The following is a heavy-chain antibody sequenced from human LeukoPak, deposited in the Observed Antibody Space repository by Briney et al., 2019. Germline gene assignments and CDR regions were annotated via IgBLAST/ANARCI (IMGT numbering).Heavy chain of an antibody. Sequence: ASVKVSCKASGYTFTGYYMHWVRQAPGQGLEWMGWINPNSGGTNYAQKFQGRVTMTRDTSISTAYMELSRLRSDDTTVYYCARSDILTGYYLYYFDYWGQGTLVTVSS. CDR3: ARSDILTGYYLYYFDY. D-gene: IGHD3-9*01. J-gene: IGHJ4*02. V-gene: IGHV1-2*02. CDR2: INPNSGGT. CDR1: GYTFTGYY.